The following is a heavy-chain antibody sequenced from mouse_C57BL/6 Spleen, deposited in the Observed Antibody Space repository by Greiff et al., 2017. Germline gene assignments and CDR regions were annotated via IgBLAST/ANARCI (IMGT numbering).Heavy chain of an antibody. Sequence: QVQLQQPGAELVRPGSSVKLSCKASGYTFTSYWMHWVKQRPIQGLEWIGNIDPSDSETHYNQKFKDKATLTVDKSSSTAYMQLSSLTSEDSAVYYCARVGVTTYYCDYWGQGTTLTVSS. CDR2: IDPSDSET. J-gene: IGHJ2*01. D-gene: IGHD2-1*01. CDR3: ARVGVTTYYCDY. CDR1: GYTFTSYW. V-gene: IGHV1-52*01.